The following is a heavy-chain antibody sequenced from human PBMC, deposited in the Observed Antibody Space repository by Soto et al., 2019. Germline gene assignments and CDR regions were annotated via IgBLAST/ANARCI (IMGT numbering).Heavy chain of an antibody. D-gene: IGHD1-26*01. Sequence: TLSLTCTGSGCSISSGGYYWSWIRQHPGKGLEWIGYIYYSGSTYYNPSLKSRVTISVDTSKNQFSLKLTSVTAADTAVYYCARGLISGSHYSGGWYYFDSWGQGTQVTGSS. CDR2: IYYSGST. CDR3: ARGLISGSHYSGGWYYFDS. J-gene: IGHJ4*02. CDR1: GCSISSGGYY. V-gene: IGHV4-31*03.